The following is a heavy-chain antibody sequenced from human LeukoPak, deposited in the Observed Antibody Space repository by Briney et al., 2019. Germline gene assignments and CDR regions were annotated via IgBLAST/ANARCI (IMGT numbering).Heavy chain of an antibody. D-gene: IGHD2-15*01. Sequence: GGSLRLSCAASGFTFSSYGMHWVRQAPGKGLEWVAVIWYDGSNKYYADSVKGRFTISRDNSKNTLYLRMNSLKAEDTAVYYCARKNTQDAFDIWGQGTMVTVSS. CDR2: IWYDGSNK. CDR1: GFTFSSYG. J-gene: IGHJ3*02. CDR3: ARKNTQDAFDI. V-gene: IGHV3-33*01.